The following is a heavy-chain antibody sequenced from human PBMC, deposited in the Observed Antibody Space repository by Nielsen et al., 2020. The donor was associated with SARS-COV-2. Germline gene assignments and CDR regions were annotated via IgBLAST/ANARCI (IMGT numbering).Heavy chain of an antibody. Sequence: GESLKISCAASGFTFSSYGMNWVRQAPGKGLEWVASISGDSNYIFYSELVKGRFTMSRDNGKNSLYLQMNTLRSEDTALYYCTRGFYSQSDCWGQGTLVTVSS. CDR2: ISGDSNYI. J-gene: IGHJ4*02. CDR1: GFTFSSYG. CDR3: TRGFYSQSDC. V-gene: IGHV3-21*01. D-gene: IGHD2-15*01.